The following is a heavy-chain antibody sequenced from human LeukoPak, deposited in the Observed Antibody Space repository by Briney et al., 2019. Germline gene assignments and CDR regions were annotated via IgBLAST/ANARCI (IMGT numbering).Heavy chain of an antibody. CDR1: GFTFSNYW. D-gene: IGHD1-7*01. Sequence: PGGSLRLSCAASGFTFSNYWMHWVRQDPGKGLVWVSFINPDGSTTNYADSVKGRFTISRDNFKNTLYLQMSGLRAEDTAVYYCAKDGKTRNWNYFQAKPVYWGQGTLVTVSS. J-gene: IGHJ4*02. CDR2: INPDGSTT. CDR3: AKDGKTRNWNYFQAKPVY. V-gene: IGHV3-74*01.